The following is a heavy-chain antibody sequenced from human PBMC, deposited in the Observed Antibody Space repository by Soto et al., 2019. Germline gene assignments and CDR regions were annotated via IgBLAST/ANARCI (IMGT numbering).Heavy chain of an antibody. D-gene: IGHD6-19*01. CDR3: ASEPSYSSGWYGRFGWFDP. CDR1: GGSISSSSYY. J-gene: IGHJ5*02. CDR2: IYYSGST. V-gene: IGHV4-39*01. Sequence: QLQLQESGPGLVKPSETLSLTCTVSGGSISSSSYYWGWIRQPPGKGLEWIGSIYYSGSTYYNPSHKSRVAISVDTSKIQFSLNLSSVTAADTAVYYCASEPSYSSGWYGRFGWFDPWGQGTLVTVSS.